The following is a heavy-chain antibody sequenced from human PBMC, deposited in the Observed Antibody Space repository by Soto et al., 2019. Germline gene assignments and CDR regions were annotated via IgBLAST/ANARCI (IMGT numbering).Heavy chain of an antibody. Sequence: PGGALRLSCAASGFIFNTYSIDLVRQAPGKGLEWVASISPSGSYMYYGDSLKGRFTVSRDHAKNSLYLQMDSLRADDTALYYCARFGLLTFDCWGQGTLVTVCS. J-gene: IGHJ4*02. CDR2: ISPSGSYM. D-gene: IGHD2-21*02. V-gene: IGHV3-21*01. CDR3: ARFGLLTFDC. CDR1: GFIFNTYS.